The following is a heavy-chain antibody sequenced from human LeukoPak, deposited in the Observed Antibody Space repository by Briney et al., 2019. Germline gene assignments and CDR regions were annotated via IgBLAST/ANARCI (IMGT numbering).Heavy chain of an antibody. CDR1: GYTFTGFY. Sequence: ASVKVSCRASGYTFTGFYIHWVRQAPGQGLEWMGWINPNSGDTNYAQKFQGRVTMTTDTSINTAYMDLNRLRSDDSAIYYCARGPYDYWGQGTLVTVSS. V-gene: IGHV1-2*02. J-gene: IGHJ4*02. CDR2: INPNSGDT. CDR3: ARGPYDY.